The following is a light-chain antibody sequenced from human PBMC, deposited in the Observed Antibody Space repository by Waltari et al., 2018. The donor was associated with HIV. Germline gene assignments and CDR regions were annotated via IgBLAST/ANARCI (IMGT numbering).Light chain of an antibody. J-gene: IGLJ2*01. CDR2: EVN. Sequence: QSALTPPASVSGSSGQSITISCTGTSRAVDGYNYVSWYQQHPGKAPKLIIYEVNNRPSGVSNRFPGSKSDNTASLTISGLQAEDEADYYCSSYTSSSIPVVFGGGTKLTVL. CDR1: SRAVDGYNY. V-gene: IGLV2-14*01. CDR3: SSYTSSSIPVV.